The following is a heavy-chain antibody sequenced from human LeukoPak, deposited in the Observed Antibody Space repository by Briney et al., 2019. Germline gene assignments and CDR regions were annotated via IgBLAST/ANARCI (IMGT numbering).Heavy chain of an antibody. J-gene: IGHJ4*02. Sequence: GGSLRLSCAASGFTFSSYAKHWVRQAPGKGLEWVAVISYDGSNKYYADSVKGRFTISRDNSKNTLYLQMNSLRAEDTAVYYCAREDNWNDATLDYWGQGTLVTVSS. CDR1: GFTFSSYA. V-gene: IGHV3-30-3*01. D-gene: IGHD1-1*01. CDR3: AREDNWNDATLDY. CDR2: ISYDGSNK.